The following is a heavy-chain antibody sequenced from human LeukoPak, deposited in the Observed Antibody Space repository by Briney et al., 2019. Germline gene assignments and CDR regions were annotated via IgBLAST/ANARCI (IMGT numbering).Heavy chain of an antibody. CDR2: MYYSGST. V-gene: IGHV4-39*01. CDR3: ARRDDGRGYFDF. CDR1: GGSISGSPYY. D-gene: IGHD5-24*01. Sequence: SETLSLTCSVSGGSISGSPYYWGWIRQPPGKGLEWIGSMYYSGSTYENPSLKSRVTISVDTSKNQFSLNLNSMTAADTAVYYCARRDDGRGYFDFWGQGALVTVSS. J-gene: IGHJ4*02.